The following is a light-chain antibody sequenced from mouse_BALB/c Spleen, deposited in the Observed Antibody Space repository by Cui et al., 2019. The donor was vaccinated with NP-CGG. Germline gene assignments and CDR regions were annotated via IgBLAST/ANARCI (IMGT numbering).Light chain of an antibody. CDR2: GTN. CDR3: ALWYSNHWV. CDR1: TGAVTSSNH. J-gene: IGLJ1*01. V-gene: IGLV1*01. Sequence: QAVVTKVSALTTSPGETVTLTCRSSTGAVTSSNHANWVQEKPDHLFTGLIGGTNNRVPGVPARFSGSLIGDKAALTITGAQTEDEAIYFCALWYSNHWVFGGGTKLTVL.